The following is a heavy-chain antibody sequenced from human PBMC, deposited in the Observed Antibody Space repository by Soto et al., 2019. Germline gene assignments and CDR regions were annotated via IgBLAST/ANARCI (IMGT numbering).Heavy chain of an antibody. V-gene: IGHV4-34*01. CDR1: GGSFTGYY. D-gene: IGHD6-13*01. CDR2: ISHSGTT. J-gene: IGHJ4*02. Sequence: PSETLSLTCAVNGGSFTGYYGAWIRQSPGKGLEWIGEISHSGTTIYNPSLKSRVTISIDTSKNQFSLKLTSMTAADTGVYYCARNGGSTWHYFVSWGQGTVVTVSS. CDR3: ARNGGSTWHYFVS.